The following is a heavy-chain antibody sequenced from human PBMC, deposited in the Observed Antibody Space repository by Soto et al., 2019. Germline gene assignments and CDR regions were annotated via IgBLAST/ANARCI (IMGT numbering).Heavy chain of an antibody. V-gene: IGHV4-59*12. CDR3: ARGARWFDP. CDR2: VYHTGST. CDR1: GGSISNFY. Sequence: SETLSLTCTVSGGSISNFYWSWIRQPPGKGLEWIGYVYHTGSTSYNPSLKRRVTISVDSSKNQFSLKLSSVTAADTAVYYCARGARWFDPWGQGTLVTVSS. J-gene: IGHJ5*02.